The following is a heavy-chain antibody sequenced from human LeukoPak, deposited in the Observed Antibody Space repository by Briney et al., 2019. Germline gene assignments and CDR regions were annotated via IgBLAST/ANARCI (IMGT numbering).Heavy chain of an antibody. V-gene: IGHV3-48*03. CDR3: ARESSWFGDAFDI. D-gene: IGHD3-10*01. CDR1: GFTFSSYE. CDR2: ISSSGSTI. Sequence: GGSLRLSCAASGFTFSSYEMNWVRQPPGKGLEWVSYISSSGSTIYYADSVKGRFTISRDNTKNSLYLQMNSLRAEDTAVYYCARESSWFGDAFDIWGQGTMVTVSS. J-gene: IGHJ3*02.